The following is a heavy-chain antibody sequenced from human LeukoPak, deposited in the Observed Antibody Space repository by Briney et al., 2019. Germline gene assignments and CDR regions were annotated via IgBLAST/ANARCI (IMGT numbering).Heavy chain of an antibody. CDR2: IRYDGSNK. CDR1: GFTFSSYG. V-gene: IGHV3-30*02. CDR3: AKDTVDTAMVSYYFDY. D-gene: IGHD5-18*01. J-gene: IGHJ4*02. Sequence: GGSLRLSCAASGFTFSSYGMHWVRQAPGKGLEWVAFIRYDGSNKYYADSVKGRFTISRDNSKNTLFLQMNSLRAEDTAVYYCAKDTVDTAMVSYYFDYWGQGTLVTVSS.